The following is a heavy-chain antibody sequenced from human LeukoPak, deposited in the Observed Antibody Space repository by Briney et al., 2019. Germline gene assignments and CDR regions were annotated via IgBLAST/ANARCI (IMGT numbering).Heavy chain of an antibody. D-gene: IGHD5-24*01. V-gene: IGHV1-18*04. J-gene: IGHJ4*02. CDR2: VSPNTGNT. CDR3: ARGRRTTIPKY. Sequence: ASVKVSCKASGYTFTDYGVTWVRQAPGQGLEWMGWVSPNTGNTNYAQKFLSRVTMTTDTSTTTAYMELKSLTSDDTAVYYCARGRRTTIPKYWGQGTRVTVSS. CDR1: GYTFTDYG.